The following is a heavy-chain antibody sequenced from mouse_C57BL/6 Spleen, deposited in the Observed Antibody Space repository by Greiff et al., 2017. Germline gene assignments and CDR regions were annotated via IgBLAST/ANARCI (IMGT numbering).Heavy chain of an antibody. CDR2: IDPETGGT. Sequence: QVQLKQSGAELVRPGASVTLSCKASGYTFTAYEMHWVKQTPVHGLEWIGAIDPETGGTAYNQTFKGKAILTADKSSSTAYMELRSLTSEDSAVYYCTRFFYGYDARYFDGWGTGTTVTVSS. V-gene: IGHV1-15*01. J-gene: IGHJ1*03. CDR1: GYTFTAYE. D-gene: IGHD2-2*01. CDR3: TRFFYGYDARYFDG.